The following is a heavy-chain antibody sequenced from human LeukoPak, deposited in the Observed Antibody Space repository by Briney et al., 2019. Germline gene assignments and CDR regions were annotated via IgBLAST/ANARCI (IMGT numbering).Heavy chain of an antibody. CDR3: ARDRGYCSSTSCPYHWFDP. V-gene: IGHV4-59*01. D-gene: IGHD2-2*01. Sequence: SGALSLTCTGSVGSLSSYYWSWIRQPPGKGLEWIGYIYYSGSTNYNPSLKSRVTISVDPSKNPLSLKLSSVTAADTDVYYCARDRGYCSSTSCPYHWFDPWGQGTLVSVSS. CDR1: VGSLSSYY. J-gene: IGHJ5*02. CDR2: IYYSGST.